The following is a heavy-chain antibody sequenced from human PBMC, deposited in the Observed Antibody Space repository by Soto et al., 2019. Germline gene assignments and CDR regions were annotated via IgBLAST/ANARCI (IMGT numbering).Heavy chain of an antibody. CDR2: INPNSGGT. CDR3: ARGPGVATIYYYYGMDV. D-gene: IGHD5-12*01. CDR1: GYTFTGYY. V-gene: IGHV1-2*04. Sequence: ASVKVSCKAPGYTFTGYYMHWVRQAPGQGLEWMGWINPNSGGTSYAQKFQGWVTMTRDTSISTAYMELSRLRSDDTAVYYCARGPGVATIYYYYGMDVWGQGTTVTVSS. J-gene: IGHJ6*02.